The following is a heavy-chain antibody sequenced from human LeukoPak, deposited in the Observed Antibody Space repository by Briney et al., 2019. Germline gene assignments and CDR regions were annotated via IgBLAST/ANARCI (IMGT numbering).Heavy chain of an antibody. D-gene: IGHD5-12*01. CDR3: AKDRGYSGYGLH. Sequence: GGSLRLSCAASGFTVSSNYMSWVRQAPGKGLEWGSAISNNGGTTDYADSVKGRFTISRDNSKNRLYLQMNSLMAEDTAVYYCAKDRGYSGYGLHWGQGPLVTVSS. CDR1: GFTVSSNY. J-gene: IGHJ4*02. CDR2: ISNNGGTT. V-gene: IGHV3-23*01.